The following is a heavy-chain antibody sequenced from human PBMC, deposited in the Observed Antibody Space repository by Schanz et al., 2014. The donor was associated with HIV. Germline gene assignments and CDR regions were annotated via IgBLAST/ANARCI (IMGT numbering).Heavy chain of an antibody. D-gene: IGHD3-9*01. CDR2: ISPYNGDR. V-gene: IGHV1-18*01. CDR1: GGTFSSYA. J-gene: IGHJ5*02. CDR3: ARGQDWPGPELDH. Sequence: QVQVVQSGAEVKKPGSSVKVSCKASGGTFSSYAITWVRQAPGQGLDWMGWISPYNGDRKYDRKIQGRVTLTTDTSTNTAYMELRSLRSDDTAVYYCARGQDWPGPELDHWGHGTLVIVSS.